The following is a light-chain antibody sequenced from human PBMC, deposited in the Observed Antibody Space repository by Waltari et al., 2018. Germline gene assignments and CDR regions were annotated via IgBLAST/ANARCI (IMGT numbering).Light chain of an antibody. CDR2: GRN. CDR3: NCRDSSGNHR. V-gene: IGLV3-19*01. Sequence: SSELTQDPAVSVAVGQTVRLTCQGDSLTTYSATWTQQKPGQSPLLVIYGRNDRPSRIHARFFGASTGDKSSLTSTGAQAEDEADYFCNCRDSSGNHRFCGGTKLTVL. CDR1: SLTTYS. J-gene: IGLJ2*01.